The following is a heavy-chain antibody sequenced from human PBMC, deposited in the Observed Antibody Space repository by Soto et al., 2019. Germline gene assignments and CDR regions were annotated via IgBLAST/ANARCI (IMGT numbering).Heavy chain of an antibody. V-gene: IGHV3-30-3*01. CDR3: ARDNVVVPADLYYFDY. CDR2: ISYDGSNK. J-gene: IGHJ4*02. D-gene: IGHD2-2*01. CDR1: GFTFSSYA. Sequence: ESGGGVVQPGRSLRLSCAASGFTFSSYAMHWVRQAPGKGLEWVAVISYDGSNKYYADSVKGRFTISRDNSKNTLYLQMNSLRAEDTAVYYCARDNVVVPADLYYFDYWGQGTLVTVSS.